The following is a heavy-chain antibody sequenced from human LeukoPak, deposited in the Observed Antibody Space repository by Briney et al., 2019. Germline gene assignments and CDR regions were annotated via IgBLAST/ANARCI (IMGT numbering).Heavy chain of an antibody. Sequence: GSVKVSCKTSGYTSTGHYVHWVRQAPGQGLEWIAMIDPGDGGTIFAHRFQARVTVSQDTSTSTVYMEMNDLKSDDTAMYYCARGVGHWFDPWGQGTLVTVSS. J-gene: IGHJ5*02. CDR1: GYTSTGHY. CDR2: IDPGDGGT. CDR3: ARGVGHWFDP. V-gene: IGHV1-46*01.